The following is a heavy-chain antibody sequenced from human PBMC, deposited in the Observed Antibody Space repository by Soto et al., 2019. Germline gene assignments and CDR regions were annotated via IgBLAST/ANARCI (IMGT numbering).Heavy chain of an antibody. V-gene: IGHV3-66*01. CDR2: IDSGGST. CDR3: ARDKVVVVPAAISYYYYYGMDV. D-gene: IGHD2-2*01. J-gene: IGHJ6*02. Sequence: GGSLRLSCAASGFTVSSNYMSWVSQAPGKGLEWVSVIDSGGSTYYADSVKGRFTISRDNSKNTLYLQMNSLRAEDTAAYYCARDKVVVVPAAISYYYYYGMDVWGQGTTVTVSS. CDR1: GFTVSSNY.